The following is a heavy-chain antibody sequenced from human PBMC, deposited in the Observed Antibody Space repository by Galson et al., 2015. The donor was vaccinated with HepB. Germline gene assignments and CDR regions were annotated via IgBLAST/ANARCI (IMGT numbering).Heavy chain of an antibody. CDR2: IIPIFDTA. J-gene: IGHJ4*02. CDR3: ARGGPIAAGPGLAVAGTGGFDY. V-gene: IGHV1-69*06. Sequence: SVKVSCKASGGTFSSYAISWVRQAPGQGLEWMGGIIPIFDTANYAQKFQGRVTITADKSTSTAYMELSSLRSEDTAVYYCARGGPIAAGPGLAVAGTGGFDYWGQGTLVTVSS. CDR1: GGTFSSYA. D-gene: IGHD6-19*01.